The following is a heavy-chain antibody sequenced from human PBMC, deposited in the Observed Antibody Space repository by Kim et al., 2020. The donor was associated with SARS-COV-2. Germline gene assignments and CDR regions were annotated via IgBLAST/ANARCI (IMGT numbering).Heavy chain of an antibody. CDR1: GFTVSSNY. V-gene: IGHV3-66*01. CDR3: AKNRGWGAPYFYGMDV. CDR2: IYPGGDS. Sequence: GGSLRLSCAASGFTVSSNYMSWVRRTPAKGLEWVSSIYPGGDSYYTDSVKARFTISADNSKNTLYLQIDAPRVEDTALYYCAKNRGWGAPYFYGMDVWG. J-gene: IGHJ6*02. D-gene: IGHD1-26*01.